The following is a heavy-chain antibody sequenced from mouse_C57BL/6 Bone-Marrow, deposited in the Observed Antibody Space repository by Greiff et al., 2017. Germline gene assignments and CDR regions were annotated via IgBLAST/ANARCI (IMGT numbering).Heavy chain of an antibody. Sequence: EVKLVESGGGLVQPGGSLKLSCAASGFTFSDYYMYWVRQTPEKRLEWVAYISNGGGSTYYPDTVKGRFTISRDNAKNTRYLQMSRLKSEDTAMYYCARQGYPDYAMDYWGQGTSVTVSS. D-gene: IGHD3-1*01. CDR1: GFTFSDYY. J-gene: IGHJ4*01. CDR3: ARQGYPDYAMDY. V-gene: IGHV5-12*01. CDR2: ISNGGGST.